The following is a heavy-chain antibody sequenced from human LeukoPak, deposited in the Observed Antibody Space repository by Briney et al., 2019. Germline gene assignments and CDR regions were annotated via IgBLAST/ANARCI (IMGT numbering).Heavy chain of an antibody. CDR3: ARDLDYGSGSYFLGGY. J-gene: IGHJ4*02. D-gene: IGHD3-10*01. CDR1: GYTFTGYY. V-gene: IGHV1-2*02. Sequence: ASVKVSCKASGYTFTGYYMHWVRQAPGQGLEWMGWINPNSGGTNYAQKFQGRVTMTRDTSISTAYMELSRLRSDDTAVYYCARDLDYGSGSYFLGGYWGQGTLVTVSS. CDR2: INPNSGGT.